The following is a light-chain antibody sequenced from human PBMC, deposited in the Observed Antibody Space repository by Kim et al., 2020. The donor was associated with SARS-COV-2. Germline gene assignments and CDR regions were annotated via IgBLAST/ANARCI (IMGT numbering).Light chain of an antibody. Sequence: EIVLTQSPGTLSLSPGERATLSCRASQSISSNYLAWYQQKPGQAPRLLIYNAFSRAPGIPDRFSGSGSGTDFTLTINRLEPEDFAVYSCQQYHSSPWTFGQGTKVYIK. J-gene: IGKJ1*01. CDR3: QQYHSSPWT. CDR1: QSISSNY. CDR2: NAF. V-gene: IGKV3-20*01.